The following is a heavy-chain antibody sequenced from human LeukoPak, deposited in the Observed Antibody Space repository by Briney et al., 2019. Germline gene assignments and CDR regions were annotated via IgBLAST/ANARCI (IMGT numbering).Heavy chain of an antibody. D-gene: IGHD3-3*01. V-gene: IGHV1-46*01. CDR3: ARVKRFLEWPYYYYGMDV. J-gene: IGHJ6*02. Sequence: ASVKVSCKASGYTFTCYYMHWVRQAPGQGLEWMGIINPSGGSTSYAQKFQGRVTMTRDTSTSTVYMELSSLRSEDTAVYYCARVKRFLEWPYYYYGMDVWGQGTTVTVSS. CDR1: GYTFTCYY. CDR2: INPSGGST.